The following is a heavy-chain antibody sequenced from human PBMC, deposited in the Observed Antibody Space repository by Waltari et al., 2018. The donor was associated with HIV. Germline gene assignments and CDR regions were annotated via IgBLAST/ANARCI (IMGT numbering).Heavy chain of an antibody. V-gene: IGHV1-69*06. CDR3: ATFGLSGVGSPPVNALQM. CDR1: GRGIFTTYA. D-gene: IGHD1-26*01. CDR2: VVPLTGTT. J-gene: IGHJ3*02. Sequence: VQLVQSGAEVKMPGSSVKVSCKASGRGIFTTYAINWVRQAPGQGLEWMGGVVPLTGTTNNARKFQGRLTITADSMELSALRLDDTALYFCATFGLSGVGSPPVNALQMWGQGTAVIVSS.